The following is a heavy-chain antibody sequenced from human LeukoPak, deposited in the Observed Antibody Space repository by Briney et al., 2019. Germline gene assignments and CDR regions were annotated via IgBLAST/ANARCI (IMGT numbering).Heavy chain of an antibody. J-gene: IGHJ5*02. CDR1: GGSIGSYY. V-gene: IGHV4-59*01. Sequence: SETLSLTCTVSGGSIGSYYWSWIRQPPGKGLEWIGYIYYSGSTNYNPSLKSRVTISVDTSKNQFSLKLSSVTAADTAVYYCAREYGDYVGNWFDPWGQGTLVTVSS. D-gene: IGHD4-17*01. CDR3: AREYGDYVGNWFDP. CDR2: IYYSGST.